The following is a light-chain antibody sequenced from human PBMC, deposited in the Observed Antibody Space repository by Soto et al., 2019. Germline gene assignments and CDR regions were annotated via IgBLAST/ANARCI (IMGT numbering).Light chain of an antibody. J-gene: IGKJ5*01. CDR2: GAT. Sequence: EIVLTQSPGTLSLSPGERATLSCRASQSVSSSYLAWYQQKPGQAPRLLIYGATSRATGIPDRFSGSGSGKVCTLTISRLEPEDFAVYYCQQYGSSHSITFGQGTRLEIK. CDR1: QSVSSSY. V-gene: IGKV3-20*01. CDR3: QQYGSSHSIT.